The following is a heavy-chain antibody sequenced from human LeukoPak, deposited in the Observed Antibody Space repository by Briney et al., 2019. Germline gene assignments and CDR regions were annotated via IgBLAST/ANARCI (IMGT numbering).Heavy chain of an antibody. Sequence: PSETLSLTCAVYGGSFSGYYWSWIRQPPGKGLEWIGEINHSGSTNYNPSLKSRVTISVDTSKNQFSLKLSSLTAADTAVCYCARPFNYAAAIDYWGQGTLVTVSS. CDR1: GGSFSGYY. V-gene: IGHV4-34*01. D-gene: IGHD6-13*01. CDR3: ARPFNYAAAIDY. J-gene: IGHJ4*02. CDR2: INHSGST.